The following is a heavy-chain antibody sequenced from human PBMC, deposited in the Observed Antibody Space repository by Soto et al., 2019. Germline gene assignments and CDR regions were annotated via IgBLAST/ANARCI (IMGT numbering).Heavy chain of an antibody. V-gene: IGHV4-4*02. J-gene: IGHJ4*02. CDR3: AREGDSPYSIGY. D-gene: IGHD2-21*01. CDR1: GGSISNGYW. CDR2: IYHSGST. Sequence: QVQLQESGPGLVKPSGTLSLTCAVSGGSISNGYWWSWARQPPGKGLEWIGEIYHSGSTNYNPSLKSRVAISVDKSRNRFSLNLSSVTAADTAVYYCAREGDSPYSIGYWGQGELVTVSS.